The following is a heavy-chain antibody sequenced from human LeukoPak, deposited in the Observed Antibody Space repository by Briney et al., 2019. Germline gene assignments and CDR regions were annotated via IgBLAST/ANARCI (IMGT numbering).Heavy chain of an antibody. V-gene: IGHV1-24*01. D-gene: IGHD6-19*01. CDR2: FDPEDGET. CDR1: GYTLTELS. CDR3: ATDLSGWSGFDD. Sequence: AASVKVSCKVSGYTLTELSVHWVRQAPGKGLEWMGGFDPEDGETIYAQKFQGRVTMTEDTSTDTAYMELSSLRSEDTAVYYCATDLSGWSGFDDWGQGTLVTVSS. J-gene: IGHJ4*02.